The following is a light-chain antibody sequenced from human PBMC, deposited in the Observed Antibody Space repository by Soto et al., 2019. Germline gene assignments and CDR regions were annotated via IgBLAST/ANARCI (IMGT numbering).Light chain of an antibody. Sequence: EIVMTQSPATLSVSPGERVTLSCRASQSVRSNLAWYQQKPGQAPRLLIYGASTRATGLPARFSGSRSGTDFTLTISSLQSEDFAVYYCQQYNTWPPITFGQGTRLEIK. J-gene: IGKJ5*01. CDR3: QQYNTWPPIT. CDR2: GAS. V-gene: IGKV3-15*01. CDR1: QSVRSN.